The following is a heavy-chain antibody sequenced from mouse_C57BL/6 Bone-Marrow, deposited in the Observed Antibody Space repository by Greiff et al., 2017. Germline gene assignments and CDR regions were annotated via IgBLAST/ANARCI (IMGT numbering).Heavy chain of an antibody. CDR2: ISYDGSN. J-gene: IGHJ1*03. CDR1: GYSITSGYY. D-gene: IGHD1-1*01. Sequence: EVQLQESGPGLVKPSQSLSLTCSVTGYSITSGYYWNWIRQFPGNKLAWMGYISYDGSNNYNPSPKNRISITRDTSKNQFFLKLHSVTTEDTATYYCARDPYYDYYGSSHWYVDGWGTGTTVTGSS. CDR3: ARDPYYDYYGSSHWYVDG. V-gene: IGHV3-6*01.